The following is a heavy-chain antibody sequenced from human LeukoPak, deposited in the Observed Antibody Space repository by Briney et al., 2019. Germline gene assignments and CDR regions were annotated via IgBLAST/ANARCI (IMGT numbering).Heavy chain of an antibody. V-gene: IGHV4-59*01. CDR3: ARDPGYYDSSGGAFDI. J-gene: IGHJ3*02. CDR1: GGSISSYY. Sequence: SETLSLTCTVSGGSISSYYWSWIRQPPEKGLEWIGYIYYSGSTNYNPSLKSRVTISVDTSKNQFSLKLSSVTAADTAVYYCARDPGYYDSSGGAFDIWGQGTMVTVSS. D-gene: IGHD3-22*01. CDR2: IYYSGST.